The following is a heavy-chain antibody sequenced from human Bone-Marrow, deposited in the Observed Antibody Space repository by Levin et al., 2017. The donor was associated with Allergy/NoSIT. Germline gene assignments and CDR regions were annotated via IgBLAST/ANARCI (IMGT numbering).Heavy chain of an antibody. CDR1: GFTFSNYG. V-gene: IGHV3-7*01. CDR3: ARKYSSAWCFDY. Sequence: GALKISCAASGFTFSNYGMTWVRQAPGKGLEWVANIKQDGTEKNYVDSVKGRFTISRDNANNALHLQMSSLRVEDTAVYFCARKYSSAWCFDYWGQGILVAVSS. CDR2: IKQDGTEK. J-gene: IGHJ4*02. D-gene: IGHD6-19*01.